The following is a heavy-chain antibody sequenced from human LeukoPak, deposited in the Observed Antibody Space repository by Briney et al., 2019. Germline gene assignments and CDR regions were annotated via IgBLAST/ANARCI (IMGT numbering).Heavy chain of an antibody. D-gene: IGHD6-6*01. Sequence: PGGSLRLSCEASGFSFSSYEMNWVRQAPGKGLEWISYISSSTSTVFYADSVKGRFTISRDDAEMSLYLQMNSLRAEDTAVYYCARDSSSSNYYYGMDVWGQGTTVTVSS. J-gene: IGHJ6*02. CDR3: ARDSSSSNYYYGMDV. CDR2: ISSSTSTV. V-gene: IGHV3-48*03. CDR1: GFSFSSYE.